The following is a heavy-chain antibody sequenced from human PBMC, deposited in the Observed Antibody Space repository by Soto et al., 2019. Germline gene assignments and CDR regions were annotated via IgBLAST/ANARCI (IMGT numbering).Heavy chain of an antibody. Sequence: ASVKVSCKTSGYTFTEFDINWVRQAPGQGLEWMGWMNTNTGNTGYAQKFQGRVTMTRDTSISTAYMELRRLRSEDTAVYYCARVVRFFGGYSGYWGQGPLVTVSS. D-gene: IGHD6-19*01. V-gene: IGHV1-8*01. J-gene: IGHJ4*02. CDR1: GYTFTEFD. CDR3: ARVVRFFGGYSGY. CDR2: MNTNTGNT.